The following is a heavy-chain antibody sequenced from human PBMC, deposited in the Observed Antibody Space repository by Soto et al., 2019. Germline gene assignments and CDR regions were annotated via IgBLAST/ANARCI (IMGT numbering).Heavy chain of an antibody. J-gene: IGHJ4*02. CDR2: LSNTGRRT. V-gene: IGHV3-23*01. CDR1: VFPFGANA. D-gene: IGHD1-26*01. Sequence: GGSLRLSCVVSVFPFGANAMSWFRQAPGKGLEWVSGLSNTGRRTSYADSVKGRFNISRDNSENTVYLQMNSLRVEDTAVYYCATEMGATQGPFDNWGQGTLVTVSS. CDR3: ATEMGATQGPFDN.